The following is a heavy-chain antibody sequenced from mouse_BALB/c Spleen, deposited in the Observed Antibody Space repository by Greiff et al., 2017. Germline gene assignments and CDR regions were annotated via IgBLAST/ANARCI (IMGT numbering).Heavy chain of an antibody. CDR1: GFTFSSYA. CDR3: ARHSLYDYDEGFAY. J-gene: IGHJ3*01. D-gene: IGHD2-4*01. Sequence: EVKLMESGGGLVKPGGSLKLSCAASGFTFSSYAMSWVRQTPEKRLEWVATISSGGSYTYYPDSVKGRFTISRDNAKNTLYLQMSSLRSEDTAMYYCARHSLYDYDEGFAYWGQGTLVTVSA. CDR2: ISSGGSYT. V-gene: IGHV5-9-3*01.